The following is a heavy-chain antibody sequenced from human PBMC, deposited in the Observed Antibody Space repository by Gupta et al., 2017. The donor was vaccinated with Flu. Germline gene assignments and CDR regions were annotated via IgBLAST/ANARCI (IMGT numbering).Heavy chain of an antibody. V-gene: IGHV3-21*01. CDR3: ARDTTYYFDSGGYYYIDY. D-gene: IGHD3-22*01. CDR1: GFTFSSYP. Sequence: EVQLVESGGGLVKPGGSLRLSCAASGFTFSSYPLNWVRQAPGKGLEWLSSITFSSNYIYYADSVKGRFTISRDNAKNSVFLQMDSLRAEDTAVYYCARDTTYYFDSGGYYYIDYWGQGTLVTVSS. J-gene: IGHJ4*02. CDR2: ITFSSNYI.